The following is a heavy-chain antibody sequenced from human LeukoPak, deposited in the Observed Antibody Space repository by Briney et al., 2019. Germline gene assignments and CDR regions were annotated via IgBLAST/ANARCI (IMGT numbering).Heavy chain of an antibody. CDR3: AKARADCSSTSCHIFDY. CDR1: GFTFSSYA. Sequence: GGSLRLSCAGSGFTFSSYAMSWVRQAPGKGLEWVSAISGSGGSTYYADSVKGRFTISRDNSKNTLYLQMNSLRAEDTAVYYCAKARADCSSTSCHIFDYWGQGTLVTVSS. V-gene: IGHV3-23*01. D-gene: IGHD2-2*02. J-gene: IGHJ4*02. CDR2: ISGSGGST.